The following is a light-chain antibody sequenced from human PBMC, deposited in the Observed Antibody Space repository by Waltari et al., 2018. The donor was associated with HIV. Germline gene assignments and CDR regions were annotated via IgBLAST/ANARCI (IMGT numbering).Light chain of an antibody. CDR3: CSYAVFSPCV. CDR2: EVN. V-gene: IGLV2-23*02. CDR1: KSDVGSYNL. Sequence: QSALTQPAFVSGSPGQSITISCTGTKSDVGSYNLVSWYQHHPGKAHKLIISEVNKRPSVVSVRFSGSKFGTSASLTISGLRAEDEADYYCCSYAVFSPCVFGGGTKLTVL. J-gene: IGLJ3*02.